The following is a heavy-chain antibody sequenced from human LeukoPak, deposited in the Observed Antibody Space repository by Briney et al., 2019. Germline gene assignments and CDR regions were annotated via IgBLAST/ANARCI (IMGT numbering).Heavy chain of an antibody. CDR2: INPDSGGT. V-gene: IGHV1-2*02. D-gene: IGHD3-22*01. J-gene: IGHJ4*02. Sequence: ASVKVSCKASGYTFTDYYIHWVRQAPGQGLEWMGWINPDSGGTNYAQKFQGRVTMTRDTSISTAYMERTRLQSDDTAVYYCARTPGSAYEYWGQGTLVTVSS. CDR1: GYTFTDYY. CDR3: ARTPGSAYEY.